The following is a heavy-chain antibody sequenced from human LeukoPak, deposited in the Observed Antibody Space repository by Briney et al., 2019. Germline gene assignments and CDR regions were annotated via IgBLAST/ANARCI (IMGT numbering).Heavy chain of an antibody. CDR2: ISPYNGDT. V-gene: IGHV1-18*01. J-gene: IGHJ5*02. CDR1: GYTFTNYG. Sequence: GASVKVSCKASGYTFTNYGITWVRQAPGQRLEWMGWISPYNGDTNYAQNLQGRVTMTTDTSTGTAYMDLRSLISDDTAVYYCARVGEGHCSTTSCYWTRFDPWGQGTLVTVSS. CDR3: ARVGEGHCSTTSCYWTRFDP. D-gene: IGHD2-2*01.